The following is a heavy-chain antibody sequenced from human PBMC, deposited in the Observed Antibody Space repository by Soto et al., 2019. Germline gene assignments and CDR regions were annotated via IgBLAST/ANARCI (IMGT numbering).Heavy chain of an antibody. CDR1: GYTFTSYY. J-gene: IGHJ4*02. Sequence: ASVKVSFKASGYTFTSYYMPCVRQAPGQGLERMGIINPSGGGTYYADSVKGRFTISRDNSKNTLYLQMNSLRAEDTAVYYCAKVGKDFDYWGQGTLVTVSS. CDR2: INPSGGGT. D-gene: IGHD2-15*01. V-gene: IGHV1-46*04. CDR3: AKVGKDFDY.